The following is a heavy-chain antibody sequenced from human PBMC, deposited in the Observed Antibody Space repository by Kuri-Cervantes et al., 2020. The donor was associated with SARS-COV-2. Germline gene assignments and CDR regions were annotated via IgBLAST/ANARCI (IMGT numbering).Heavy chain of an antibody. CDR3: ARGYSLIDY. CDR1: GGSISSYY. V-gene: IGHV4-59*01. J-gene: IGHJ4*02. Sequence: GSLRLSCTVSGGSISSYYWSWIRQPPGKGLEWIGYIYYSGSTNYNPSLKSRVTTSVDTSKNQFSLKLSSVTAADTAVYYCARGYSLIDYWGQGTLVTVSS. CDR2: IYYSGST. D-gene: IGHD5-18*01.